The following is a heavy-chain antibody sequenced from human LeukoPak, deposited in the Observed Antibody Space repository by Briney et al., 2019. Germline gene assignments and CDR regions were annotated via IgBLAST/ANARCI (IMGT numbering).Heavy chain of an antibody. Sequence: GGSLRLSCAASGFTFSDYYMSWIRQAPGKGLEWVAVISYDGSNKYYADSVKGRFTISRDNSKNTLYLQMNSLRAEDTAVYYCARDRWGYFDYWGQGTLVTVSS. CDR3: ARDRWGYFDY. CDR1: GFTFSDYY. D-gene: IGHD4-23*01. J-gene: IGHJ4*02. CDR2: ISYDGSNK. V-gene: IGHV3-30-3*01.